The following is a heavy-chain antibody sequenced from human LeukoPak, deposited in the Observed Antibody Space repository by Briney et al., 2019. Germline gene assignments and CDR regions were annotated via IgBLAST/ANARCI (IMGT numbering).Heavy chain of an antibody. V-gene: IGHV4-39*07. Sequence: PSETLSLTCTVSGGSISSSSYYWGWIRQPPGKGLEWIGSIYYSGSTYYNPSLKSRVTISVDTSKNQFSLKLSSVTAADTAVYYCARQAERDYDFWSGYSEGYYFDYWGQGTLVTVSS. CDR2: IYYSGST. CDR1: GGSISSSSYY. CDR3: ARQAERDYDFWSGYSEGYYFDY. D-gene: IGHD3-3*01. J-gene: IGHJ4*02.